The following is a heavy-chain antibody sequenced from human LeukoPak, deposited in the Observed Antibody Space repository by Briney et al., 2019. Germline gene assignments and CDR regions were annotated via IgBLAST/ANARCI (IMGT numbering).Heavy chain of an antibody. Sequence: GGSLRLSCAASGFTFSSYWMSWVRQAPGKGLEWVANIKQDGSEKYYVDSVKGRFTISRDNAKNSLYLQMNSLRAEDTAVYYCARDTPERVDWLHRCIDYWGQGTLVTVSS. CDR2: IKQDGSEK. CDR3: ARDTPERVDWLHRCIDY. D-gene: IGHD3-9*01. V-gene: IGHV3-7*01. CDR1: GFTFSSYW. J-gene: IGHJ4*02.